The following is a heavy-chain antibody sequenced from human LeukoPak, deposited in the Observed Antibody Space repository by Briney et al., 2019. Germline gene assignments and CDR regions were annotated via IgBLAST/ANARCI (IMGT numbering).Heavy chain of an antibody. CDR2: INHSGST. CDR1: GGSFSGYY. Sequence: SETLSLTCAVYGGSFSGYYWSWIRQPPGKGLEWIGEINHSGSTNYNPSLKSRVTISVDTSKSQFSLKLSSVTAAGTAVYYCAKDQFVVPAANGFDYWGQGTLVTVSS. J-gene: IGHJ4*02. V-gene: IGHV4-34*01. CDR3: AKDQFVVPAANGFDY. D-gene: IGHD2-2*01.